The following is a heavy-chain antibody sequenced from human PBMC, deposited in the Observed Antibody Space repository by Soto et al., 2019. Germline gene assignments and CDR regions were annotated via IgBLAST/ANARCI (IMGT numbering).Heavy chain of an antibody. V-gene: IGHV4-31*03. J-gene: IGHJ6*02. CDR1: GGSISSGGYY. Sequence: SETLSLTCTVSGGSISSGGYYWSWIRQHPGKGLEWIGYIYYSGSTYYNPSLKSRVTISVDTSKNQFSLKLSSVTAADTAVYYCARGWGHGMDVWGQGTTVTVSS. CDR3: ARGWGHGMDV. D-gene: IGHD3-16*01. CDR2: IYYSGST.